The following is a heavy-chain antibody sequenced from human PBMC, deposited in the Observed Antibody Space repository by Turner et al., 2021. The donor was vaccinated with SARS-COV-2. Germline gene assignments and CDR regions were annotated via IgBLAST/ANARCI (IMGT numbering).Heavy chain of an antibody. V-gene: IGHV3-30*18. D-gene: IGHD6-13*01. Sequence: QVQLVQSGGGVVQPGRSLRLSCAASGFTFSSYGIHWVRQAPGKGLEWAAVISYDGSEKYYADSVKGRFTISRDNSKNTLYLQMSSLRPDDTAVYYCAKDALPAAGKINSYFDYWGQGTLVTVSS. CDR1: GFTFSSYG. J-gene: IGHJ4*02. CDR2: ISYDGSEK. CDR3: AKDALPAAGKINSYFDY.